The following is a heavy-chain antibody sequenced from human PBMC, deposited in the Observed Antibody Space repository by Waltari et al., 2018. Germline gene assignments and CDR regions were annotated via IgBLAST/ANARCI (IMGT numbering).Heavy chain of an antibody. CDR2: ISGSGGST. D-gene: IGHD6-13*01. Sequence: GGGLVQPGGSLRLSCAASGFTFSSYAMSWVRQAPGKGLEWVSAISGSGGSTYYADSVKGRFTISRDNSKNTLYLQMNSLRAEDTAVYYCAKDVKMEAAALYYFDYWGQGTLVTVSS. V-gene: IGHV3-23*01. CDR3: AKDVKMEAAALYYFDY. CDR1: GFTFSSYA. J-gene: IGHJ4*02.